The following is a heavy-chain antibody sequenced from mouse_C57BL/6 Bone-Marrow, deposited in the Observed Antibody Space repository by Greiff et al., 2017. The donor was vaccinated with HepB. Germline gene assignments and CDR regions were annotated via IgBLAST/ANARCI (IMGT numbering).Heavy chain of an antibody. Sequence: QVQLKQSGAELVRPGASVKLSCKASGYTFTDYYINWVKQRPGQGLEWIARIYPGSGNTYYNEKFKGKATLTAEKSSSTAYMQLSSLTSEDSAVYFCARIYYDYIYAMDYWGQGTSVTVSS. CDR2: IYPGSGNT. CDR1: GYTFTDYY. V-gene: IGHV1-76*01. D-gene: IGHD2-4*01. CDR3: ARIYYDYIYAMDY. J-gene: IGHJ4*01.